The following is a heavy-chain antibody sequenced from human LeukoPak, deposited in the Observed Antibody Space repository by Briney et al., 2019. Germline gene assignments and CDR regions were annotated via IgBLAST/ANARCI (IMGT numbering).Heavy chain of an antibody. J-gene: IGHJ4*02. D-gene: IGHD6-19*01. CDR1: GFTFRSYS. CDR3: ARDPPWAVAPNFDY. CDR2: ISSSSSYI. Sequence: PGGSLRLSCAASGFTFRSYSMNWVRQAPGKGLEWVSSISSSSSYIYYADSVKGRFTISRDNAKNSLYLQMNSLRAEDTAVYYCARDPPWAVAPNFDYWGQGTLVTVSS. V-gene: IGHV3-21*01.